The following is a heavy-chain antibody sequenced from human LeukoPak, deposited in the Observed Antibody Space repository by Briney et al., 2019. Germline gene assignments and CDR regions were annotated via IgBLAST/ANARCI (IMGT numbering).Heavy chain of an antibody. CDR3: ARGHSGYDDY. CDR2: IYYSGST. Sequence: SETLSLTCTVSGGSISSYYWSWIRQPPGKGLEWIGYIYYSGSTNYNPSLKSRVTISVDTSKNQFSLKLSSVTAADTAVYYCARGHSGYDDYWGQGTLVTVSS. CDR1: GGSISSYY. D-gene: IGHD5-12*01. V-gene: IGHV4-59*08. J-gene: IGHJ4*02.